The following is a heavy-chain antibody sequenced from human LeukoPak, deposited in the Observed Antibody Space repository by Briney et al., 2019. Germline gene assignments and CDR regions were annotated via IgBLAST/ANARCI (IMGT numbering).Heavy chain of an antibody. V-gene: IGHV3-7*01. D-gene: IGHD6-13*01. Sequence: GGSLRLSCEVSRFTFSTYWITWVRQAPGKGLEWVANIKQDGSEKYYVDSVKGRFTISRDNAKNSLYLQMNSLRAEDTAVYYCAREGDSSSWDVFDYWGQGTLVTVSS. J-gene: IGHJ4*02. CDR1: RFTFSTYW. CDR2: IKQDGSEK. CDR3: AREGDSSSWDVFDY.